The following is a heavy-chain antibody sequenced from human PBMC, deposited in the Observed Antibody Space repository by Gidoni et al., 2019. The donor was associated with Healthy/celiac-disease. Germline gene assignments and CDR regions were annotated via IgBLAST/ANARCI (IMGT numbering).Heavy chain of an antibody. CDR2: IYYSGST. CDR3: ARHNRWLPGPNFDY. CDR1: GGSISSYY. J-gene: IGHJ4*02. V-gene: IGHV4-59*08. D-gene: IGHD6-19*01. Sequence: QVQLQESGPGLVKPSETLSLTCTVSGGSISSYYWSWIRQPPGKGLEWIGYIYYSGSTNYNPSLQSRVTISVDTSKNQFSLKLSSVTAADTAVYYCARHNRWLPGPNFDYWGQGTLVTVSS.